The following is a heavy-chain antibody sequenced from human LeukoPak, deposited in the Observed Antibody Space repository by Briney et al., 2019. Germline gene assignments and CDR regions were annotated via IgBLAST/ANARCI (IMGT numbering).Heavy chain of an antibody. CDR1: GYSISSGYY. D-gene: IGHD2-2*02. CDR2: IYHSGST. V-gene: IGHV4-38-2*01. J-gene: IGHJ1*01. CDR3: ASPKYCSSTSCYIRDARYFQH. Sequence: SETLSLTCAVSGYSISSGYYWGWIRQPPGKGLEWIGSIYHSGSTYYNPSLKSRVTISVDTSKNQFSLKLSSVTAADTAVYYCASPKYCSSTSCYIRDARYFQHWGQGTLVTVSS.